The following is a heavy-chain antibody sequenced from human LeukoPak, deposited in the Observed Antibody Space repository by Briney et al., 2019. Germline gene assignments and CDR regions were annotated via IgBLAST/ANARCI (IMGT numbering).Heavy chain of an antibody. CDR1: GFTFGNFW. CDR3: ASTASIHDYFDF. D-gene: IGHD2/OR15-2a*01. J-gene: IGHJ4*02. V-gene: IGHV3-7*01. Sequence: PGGSLRLSCAASGFTFGNFWMTWVRQAPGKGLEWVANIKHDGSEKYYVDSVKGRFTISRDNAKNSLYLQMNSLRAEDTAVYYCASTASIHDYFDFWGQGTLVTVSS. CDR2: IKHDGSEK.